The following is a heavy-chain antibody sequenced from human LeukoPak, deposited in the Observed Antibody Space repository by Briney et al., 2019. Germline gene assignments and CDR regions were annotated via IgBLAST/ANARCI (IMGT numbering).Heavy chain of an antibody. J-gene: IGHJ4*02. CDR2: IYYSGST. Sequence: SETLSLTCTVSGSSISSYYWSWIRQPPGKGLEWIGYIYYSGSTNYNPSLKSRVTISVDTSKNQFSLKLSSVTAADTAVYYCARSSSWPPPFDYWGQGTLVTVSS. CDR3: ARSSSWPPPFDY. CDR1: GSSISSYY. D-gene: IGHD6-13*01. V-gene: IGHV4-59*01.